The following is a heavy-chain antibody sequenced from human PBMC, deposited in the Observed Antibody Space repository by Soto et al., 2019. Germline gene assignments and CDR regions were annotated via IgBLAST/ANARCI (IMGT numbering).Heavy chain of an antibody. Sequence: ASVKGSCKASGYTFSSYDINWVRQATGQGLEWMGRIIYIFGTANYAQKFQGRVTITADKSTNTAYMELSSLRSDDTAMYYCARASFYYDVSGTFDYWGQGTLVTVSS. D-gene: IGHD3-22*01. J-gene: IGHJ4*02. CDR3: ARASFYYDVSGTFDY. CDR2: IIYIFGTA. V-gene: IGHV1-69*06. CDR1: GYTFSSYD.